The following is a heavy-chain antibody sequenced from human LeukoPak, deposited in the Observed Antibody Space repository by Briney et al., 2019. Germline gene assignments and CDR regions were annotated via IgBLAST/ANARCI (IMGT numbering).Heavy chain of an antibody. CDR1: GFTFSNHA. CDR2: ISGSGGST. CDR3: AKDPYYYDSSGYYYGY. Sequence: GGSLRLSCAASGFTFSNHALSWVRQAPGKGLEWVSAISGSGGSTYYADSVKGRFTISRDNSKNTLYLQMNSLRAEDTAVYYCAKDPYYYDSSGYYYGYWGQGTLVTVSS. D-gene: IGHD3-22*01. V-gene: IGHV3-23*01. J-gene: IGHJ4*02.